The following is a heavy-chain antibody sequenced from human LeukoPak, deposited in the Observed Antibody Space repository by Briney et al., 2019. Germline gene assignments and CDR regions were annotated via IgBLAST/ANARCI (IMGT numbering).Heavy chain of an antibody. CDR3: ATSTKVTNYWYFDL. Sequence: ASVKVSCKASGYTFTGYYMHWVRQAPGQGLEWMGWINPNSGGTNYAQKFQGRVTMTSDTSISTAYMELSRLRSDDTAVYYCATSTKVTNYWYFDLWGRGTLVTVSS. CDR1: GYTFTGYY. V-gene: IGHV1-2*02. J-gene: IGHJ2*01. CDR2: INPNSGGT. D-gene: IGHD4-11*01.